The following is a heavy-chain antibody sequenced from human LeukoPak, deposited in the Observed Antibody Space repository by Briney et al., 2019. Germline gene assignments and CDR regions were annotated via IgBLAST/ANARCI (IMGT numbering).Heavy chain of an antibody. CDR3: AKDGVSSSVWAFDT. D-gene: IGHD3-10*01. CDR1: GFTFGNYG. Sequence: PGGSLRLSCAASGFTFGNYGMHWVRQAPGKGLEWVAFIRNDGSTKYYVDSVKGRFVISRDNSRNTLYLYMNSLRAEDSAVYYCAKDGVSSSVWAFDTWGQGTMDTVSS. CDR2: IRNDGSTK. J-gene: IGHJ3*02. V-gene: IGHV3-30*02.